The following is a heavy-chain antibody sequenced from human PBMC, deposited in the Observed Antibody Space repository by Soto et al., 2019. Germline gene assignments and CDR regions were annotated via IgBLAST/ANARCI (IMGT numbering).Heavy chain of an antibody. V-gene: IGHV3-23*01. CDR1: GFTFSSYP. CDR3: AKDDVSGDGLWLVSD. Sequence: GGSLRLSCAASGFTFSSYPMHWVRQAPGKGQEWVSGITGSGRSIQYTASVKGRFTISRDNSKNTVFLQMDYLRAEDTAMYYCAKDDVSGDGLWLVSDWGQGTPVTVSS. D-gene: IGHD2-21*02. J-gene: IGHJ4*02. CDR2: ITGSGRSI.